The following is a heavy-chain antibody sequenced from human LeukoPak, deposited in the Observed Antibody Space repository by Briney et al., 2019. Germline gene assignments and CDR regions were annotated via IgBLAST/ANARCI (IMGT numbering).Heavy chain of an antibody. Sequence: ASVNVTFNSAASGFTFDDYGMMWLAPGQGLEWMGIINPSGGSTSYAQKFQGRVTMTRDTSTSTVYMELSSLRSEATAVYYCARAPFYYDSSGLGIGYWGQGTLVTVSS. D-gene: IGHD3-22*01. J-gene: IGHJ4*02. CDR2: INPSGGST. CDR1: ASGFTFDD. V-gene: IGHV1-46*01. CDR3: ARAPFYYDSSGLGIGY.